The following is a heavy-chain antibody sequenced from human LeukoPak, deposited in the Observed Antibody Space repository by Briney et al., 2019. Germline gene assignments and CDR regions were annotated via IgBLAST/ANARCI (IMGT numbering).Heavy chain of an antibody. D-gene: IGHD3-16*01. CDR2: ICGSSSHV. V-gene: IGHV3-21*04. CDR3: PKDSGPRVGRLGLVSAGRDY. Sequence: PGGSLRLSCEASGFSFSIYNMNWARLAPGKGRVGVSSICGSSSHVWYADSVKGRFTSSRDNAKHSPYLQMHSLRAEDTALYYCPKDSGPRVGRLGLVSAGRDYWGQGTLLTVSA. CDR1: GFSFSIYN. J-gene: IGHJ4*02.